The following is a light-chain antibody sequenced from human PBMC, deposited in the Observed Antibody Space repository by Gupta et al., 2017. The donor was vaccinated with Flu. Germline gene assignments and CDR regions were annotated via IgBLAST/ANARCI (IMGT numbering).Light chain of an antibody. Sequence: QSVLTQPPSASGTPGQRVTISCSGSSSNLGSNTVNWYQQLPGTAPKLLIFNNNQRPSGVPDRFSGSKSGTSASLAISGLQSEDEADYYCAAWDDGLLGLVFGGGTKLTVL. CDR1: SSNLGSNT. CDR2: NNN. J-gene: IGLJ3*02. CDR3: AAWDDGLLGLV. V-gene: IGLV1-44*01.